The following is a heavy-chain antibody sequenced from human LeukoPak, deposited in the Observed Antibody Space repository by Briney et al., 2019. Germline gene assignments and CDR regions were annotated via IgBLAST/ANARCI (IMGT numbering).Heavy chain of an antibody. Sequence: GGSLRLSCAASGFTFSSHEMNWVRQAPGKGLEWVAVIWYDGSNKYYADSVKGRFTISRDNSKNTLYLQMNSLRAEDTAVYYCAKEGVVVPAAIVAYGYYFDYWGQGTLVTVSS. J-gene: IGHJ4*02. V-gene: IGHV3-33*06. D-gene: IGHD2-2*02. CDR1: GFTFSSHE. CDR2: IWYDGSNK. CDR3: AKEGVVVPAAIVAYGYYFDY.